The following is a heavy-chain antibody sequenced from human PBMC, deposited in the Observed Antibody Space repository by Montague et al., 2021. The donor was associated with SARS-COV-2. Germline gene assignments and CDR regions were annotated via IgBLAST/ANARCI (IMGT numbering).Heavy chain of an antibody. Sequence: SETLSLTCTVSGGSISSYYWSWIRQPPGKGLEWIGYIYYSGSTNYNPSLKSRVTISVDTSKNQLSLKLSSVTAADTAVYYCASLRGSAEILTAFQGVSYFYGMDVWGQGTTVTVSS. V-gene: IGHV4-59*01. J-gene: IGHJ6*02. CDR1: GGSISSYY. D-gene: IGHD3-9*01. CDR2: IYYSGST. CDR3: ASLRGSAEILTAFQGVSYFYGMDV.